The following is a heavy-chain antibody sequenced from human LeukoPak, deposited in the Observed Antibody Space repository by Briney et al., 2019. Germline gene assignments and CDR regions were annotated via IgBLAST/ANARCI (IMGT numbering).Heavy chain of an antibody. V-gene: IGHV3-23*01. Sequence: PGGSLRLSCAASGFTVSDNYMSWVRQAPGKGLEWVSTFSGSGAGTYYADSVKGRFTISRDNSKNTLYLQMNSLRAEDTAVYYCARSRLTLPGSGHDYFFDYWGQGTLVTVSS. CDR1: GFTVSDNY. J-gene: IGHJ4*02. CDR3: ARSRLTLPGSGHDYFFDY. D-gene: IGHD2-15*01. CDR2: FSGSGAGT.